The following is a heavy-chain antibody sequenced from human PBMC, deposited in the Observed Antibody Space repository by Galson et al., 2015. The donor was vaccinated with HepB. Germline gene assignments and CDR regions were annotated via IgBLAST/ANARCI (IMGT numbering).Heavy chain of an antibody. CDR2: INTNSGDT. CDR3: AREDVADYGGNSHE. J-gene: IGHJ4*01. CDR1: GYTFTGYY. Sequence: SVKVSCKASGYTFTGYYMHWLRQAPGQGLEWMGWINTNSGDTNYAQTFKGRVTMTRDTSINTAYMEMSRLRSYDTAVYYCAREDVADYGGNSHEWGQGTLVTVSS. D-gene: IGHD4-23*01. V-gene: IGHV1-2*02.